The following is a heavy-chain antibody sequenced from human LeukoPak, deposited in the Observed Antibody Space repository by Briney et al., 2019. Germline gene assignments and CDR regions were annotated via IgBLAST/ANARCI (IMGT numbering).Heavy chain of an antibody. Sequence: ASVKVSCKASGGTFSSYAISWVRQAPGQGLEWMGGIIPIFGTANYAQKFQGRVTITADESTSTAYMELSSLRSEDTAVYYCATIDHGDYVGAFNIWGQGAMVTVSS. V-gene: IGHV1-69*13. D-gene: IGHD4-17*01. CDR3: ATIDHGDYVGAFNI. CDR2: IIPIFGTA. CDR1: GGTFSSYA. J-gene: IGHJ3*02.